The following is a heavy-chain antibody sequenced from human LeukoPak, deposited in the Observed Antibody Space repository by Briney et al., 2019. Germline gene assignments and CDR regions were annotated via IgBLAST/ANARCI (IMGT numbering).Heavy chain of an antibody. D-gene: IGHD3-10*01. J-gene: IGHJ4*02. Sequence: GGSLRLSCAASGFTFSRYEMNWVRQAPGKGLEWVSYISRSGDTIYFADSVKGRFTISRDNAKNSLYLQMSSLRAEDTAVYYCARDYASDYWGQGTLATVSS. CDR1: GFTFSRYE. CDR2: ISRSGDTI. V-gene: IGHV3-48*03. CDR3: ARDYASDY.